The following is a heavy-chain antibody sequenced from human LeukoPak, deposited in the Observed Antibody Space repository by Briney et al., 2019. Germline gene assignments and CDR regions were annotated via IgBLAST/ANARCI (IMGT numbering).Heavy chain of an antibody. CDR2: IYPGDSDT. J-gene: IGHJ6*02. Sequence: PGESLKISCKGSGYSFTSYWIGWVRQMPGKGLVGMGIIYPGDSDTRYSRSFQGQVTISADKTISTAYLQWSSLKASDTAMYYCARHGASYDFWSGYHNDYYYYGMDVWGQGTTVTVSS. D-gene: IGHD3-3*01. CDR3: ARHGASYDFWSGYHNDYYYYGMDV. V-gene: IGHV5-51*01. CDR1: GYSFTSYW.